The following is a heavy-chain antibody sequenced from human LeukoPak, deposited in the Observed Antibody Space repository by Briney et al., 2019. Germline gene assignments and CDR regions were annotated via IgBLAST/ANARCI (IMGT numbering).Heavy chain of an antibody. CDR2: VFSSGST. J-gene: IGHJ4*01. V-gene: IGHV4-59*02. CDR3: AREYDY. Sequence: SETLSLTCNFSAVSVSRHFWSWIRQTPEKGLEWLGYVFSSGSTNYNPSLTSRLTISLDASKHQFPLTLKSVTAADTAVYCCAREYDYWGLGTLVTVSS. CDR1: AVSVSRHF.